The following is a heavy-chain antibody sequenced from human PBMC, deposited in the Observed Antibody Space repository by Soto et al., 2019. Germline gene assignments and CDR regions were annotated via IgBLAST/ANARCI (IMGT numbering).Heavy chain of an antibody. V-gene: IGHV4-59*08. D-gene: IGHD3-10*01. J-gene: IGHJ6*02. CDR3: VRQGFGRLHGLVDV. CDR2: IDSGGGT. Sequence: QVQLQESGPGLVKPSETLSLTCTVSDDSSSSYKWSWIRQPPGRRLEWIGYIDSGGGTSYNPSLPSRDTTSVDTSTKQFALKLSSVTAADTAVYYCVRQGFGRLHGLVDVWGQGTTVTVSS. CDR1: DDSSSSYK.